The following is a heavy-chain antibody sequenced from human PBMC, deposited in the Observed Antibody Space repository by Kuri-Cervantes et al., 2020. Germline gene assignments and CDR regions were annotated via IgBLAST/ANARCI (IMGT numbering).Heavy chain of an antibody. D-gene: IGHD5-18*01. J-gene: IGHJ4*02. CDR3: AKPVFPDTAMLNVDY. Sequence: GESLKISCAASGFTFSSYAMSWVRQAPGKGLQWVSTISGSGGNTYYADSVKGQFTISRDNSKNTLYLQMNSLRAEDTAVYYCAKPVFPDTAMLNVDYWGQGTLVTVSS. V-gene: IGHV3-23*01. CDR1: GFTFSSYA. CDR2: ISGSGGNT.